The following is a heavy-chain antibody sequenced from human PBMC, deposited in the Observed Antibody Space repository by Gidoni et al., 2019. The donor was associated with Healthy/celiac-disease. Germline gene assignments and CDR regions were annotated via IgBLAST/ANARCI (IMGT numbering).Heavy chain of an antibody. CDR1: GFTFSSYA. V-gene: IGHV3-23*01. D-gene: IGHD2-15*01. Sequence: EVQLLESGGGLVQPGGSLRLSCAASGFTFSSYARSWVRQAPGKGLEWVPGIRGSGGSTYYADSVEGRFTISRDNSKNTLYLQMNSLRAEDTAVYYCAKRQNKYCSGGSCCGGSWDYWGQGTLVTVSS. J-gene: IGHJ4*02. CDR3: AKRQNKYCSGGSCCGGSWDY. CDR2: IRGSGGST.